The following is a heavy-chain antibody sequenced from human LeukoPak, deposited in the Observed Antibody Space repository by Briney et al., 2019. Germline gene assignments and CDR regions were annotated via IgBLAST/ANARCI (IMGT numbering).Heavy chain of an antibody. J-gene: IGHJ4*02. V-gene: IGHV3-9*03. D-gene: IGHD2-2*01. CDR2: ISWNSGSI. Sequence: PGRSLRLSCAASRFTFGDYAMHWVRQAPGKGLEWVSGISWNSGSIGYADSVKGRFTISRDNAKNSLYLQMNSLRAEDMALYYCAKAGYCSSTSCYFDYWGQGTLVTVSS. CDR3: AKAGYCSSTSCYFDY. CDR1: RFTFGDYA.